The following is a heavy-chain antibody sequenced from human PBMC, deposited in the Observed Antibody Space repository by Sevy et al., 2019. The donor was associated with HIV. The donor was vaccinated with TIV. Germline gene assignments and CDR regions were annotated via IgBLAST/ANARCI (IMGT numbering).Heavy chain of an antibody. D-gene: IGHD4-17*01. J-gene: IGHJ4*02. V-gene: IGHV1-2*06. CDR1: GYTFVDYY. CDR2: VHPKNGGT. Sequence: ASVKVSCMAFGYTFVDYYIYWVRQAPGQGLECLGRVHPKNGGTKYARKFQERVTMTSDPSINTAFMQLTSLRPDDTAVYFCARLSVAYGDYRSDYWGQGTLVTVSS. CDR3: ARLSVAYGDYRSDY.